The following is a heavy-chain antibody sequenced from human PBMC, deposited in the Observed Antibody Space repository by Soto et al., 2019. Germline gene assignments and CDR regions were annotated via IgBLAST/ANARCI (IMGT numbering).Heavy chain of an antibody. V-gene: IGHV4-31*03. Sequence: QVQLQESGPGLVKPSQTLSLTCTVSGGSISSGGYYWSWIRQHPGKGLEWIGYIYYSGSTYYNPSLKSRVTISVDTSKNQFSLKLRSVTAADTAVYYCARAPTRPGRMTDDAFDIWGQGTMVTVSS. D-gene: IGHD2-15*01. CDR3: ARAPTRPGRMTDDAFDI. CDR2: IYYSGST. CDR1: GGSISSGGYY. J-gene: IGHJ3*02.